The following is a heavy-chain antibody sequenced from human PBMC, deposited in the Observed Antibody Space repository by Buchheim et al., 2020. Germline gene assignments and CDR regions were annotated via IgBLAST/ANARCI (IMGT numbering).Heavy chain of an antibody. D-gene: IGHD2-15*01. CDR1: GFTFSIYC. Sequence: QVQLVESGGGVVQPGRSLRLSCVASGFTFSIYCMHWVRQAPGKGLGWVAALSYDGNFEYYAESVKGRFTISRDNSRNTVDLQMNSLTAEDTAVFYCAKGQSHCSGGRCYSFGGMDVWGQGTT. J-gene: IGHJ6*02. CDR2: LSYDGNFE. CDR3: AKGQSHCSGGRCYSFGGMDV. V-gene: IGHV3-30*18.